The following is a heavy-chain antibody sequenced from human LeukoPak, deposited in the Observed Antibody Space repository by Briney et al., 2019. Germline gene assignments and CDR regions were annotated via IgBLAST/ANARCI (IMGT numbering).Heavy chain of an antibody. Sequence: GGSLRLSCAASGFTFSDYYMSWIRQAPGKGLEWVSYISSSGSTIYYADSVKGRFTISRDNAKNSLYLQMNSLRDEDTAVYYCARDWYEAGTDAFDIWGQGTMVTVSS. J-gene: IGHJ3*02. V-gene: IGHV3-11*04. CDR2: ISSSGSTI. CDR3: ARDWYEAGTDAFDI. D-gene: IGHD6-13*01. CDR1: GFTFSDYY.